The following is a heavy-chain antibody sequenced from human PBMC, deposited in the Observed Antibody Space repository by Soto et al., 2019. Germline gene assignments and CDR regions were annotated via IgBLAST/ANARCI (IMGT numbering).Heavy chain of an antibody. CDR2: IYYSGST. CDR1: GGSISSGGYY. Sequence: LSLTGTVSGGSISSGGYYWSWIRQHPGKGLEWIGYIYYSGSTYYNPSLKSRVTISVDTSKNQFSLKLSSVTAADTAVYYCARDRSFLEWDYYFDYWGQGTLVTVSS. V-gene: IGHV4-31*03. CDR3: ARDRSFLEWDYYFDY. J-gene: IGHJ4*02. D-gene: IGHD3-3*01.